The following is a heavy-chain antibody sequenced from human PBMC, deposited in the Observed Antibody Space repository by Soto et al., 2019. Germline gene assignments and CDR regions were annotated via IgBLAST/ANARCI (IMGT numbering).Heavy chain of an antibody. CDR3: AKDGGGTPTEGMDV. Sequence: QVQLVESGGGVVQPGRSLRLSCAASGFTFSSYGMHWVRQAPGKGLEWVAVISYDGSNKYYADSVKGRFTISRDNSKNTLYLQRNSLRAEDTAVYYCAKDGGGTPTEGMDVWGQGTTVTVSS. V-gene: IGHV3-30*18. J-gene: IGHJ6*02. CDR2: ISYDGSNK. D-gene: IGHD1-7*01. CDR1: GFTFSSYG.